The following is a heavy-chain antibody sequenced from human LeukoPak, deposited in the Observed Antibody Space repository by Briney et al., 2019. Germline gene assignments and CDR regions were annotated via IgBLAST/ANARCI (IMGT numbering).Heavy chain of an antibody. CDR1: GSTFSSYA. CDR2: ISYDGSNK. J-gene: IGHJ4*02. V-gene: IGHV3-30-3*01. D-gene: IGHD6-19*01. CDR3: AREIAVAEQDYFDY. Sequence: GGSLRLSCAASGSTFSSYAMHWVRQAPGKGLEWVAVISYDGSNKYYADSVKGRFTISRDNSKNTLYLQMNSLRAEDTAVYYCAREIAVAEQDYFDYWGQGTLVTVSS.